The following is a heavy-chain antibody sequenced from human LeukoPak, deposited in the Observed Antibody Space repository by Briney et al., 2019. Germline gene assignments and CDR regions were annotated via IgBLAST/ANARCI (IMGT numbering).Heavy chain of an antibody. Sequence: ASVKVSCKASGYTFTGYYMHWVRQAPGQGLEWMGWINPNSGGTNYAQKFRGRVTMTRDTSISTAYMELSRLRSDDTAVYYCARGGYSSSSPRANWFDPWGQGTLVTVSS. D-gene: IGHD6-6*01. J-gene: IGHJ5*02. V-gene: IGHV1-2*02. CDR3: ARGGYSSSSPRANWFDP. CDR1: GYTFTGYY. CDR2: INPNSGGT.